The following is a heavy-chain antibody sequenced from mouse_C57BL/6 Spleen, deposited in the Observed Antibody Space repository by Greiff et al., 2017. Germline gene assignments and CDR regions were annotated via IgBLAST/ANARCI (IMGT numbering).Heavy chain of an antibody. D-gene: IGHD1-1*01. J-gene: IGHJ4*01. CDR1: GYAFSSYW. V-gene: IGHV1-80*01. CDR3: ARHSGSSPYYAMDY. CDR2: IYPGDGDT. Sequence: VNVVESGAELVKPGASVKISCKASGYAFSSYWMNWVKQRPGKGLEWIGQIYPGDGDTNYNGKFKGKATLTADKSSSTAYMQLSSLTSEDSAVYCCARHSGSSPYYAMDYVGQGTSVTVSS.